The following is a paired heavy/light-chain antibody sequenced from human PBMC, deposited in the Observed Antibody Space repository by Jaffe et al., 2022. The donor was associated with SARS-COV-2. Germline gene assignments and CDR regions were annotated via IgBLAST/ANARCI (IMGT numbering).Heavy chain of an antibody. CDR3: ARGGVRYGNVDY. D-gene: IGHD5-18*01. CDR2: IYSSGST. CDR1: GGSIITGSYY. Sequence: QVQLQESGPGLLKPSQTLSLTCTVSGGSIITGSYYWTWIRQPAGRGLEWIGRIYSSGSTNYNPSLKSRVTISVDTSKNQFSLKLSSVTAADTAVYYCARGGVRYGNVDYWGQGTLVTVSS. J-gene: IGHJ4*02. V-gene: IGHV4-61*02.
Light chain of an antibody. V-gene: IGKV3-20*01. J-gene: IGKJ4*01. Sequence: EIVLTQSPGTLSLSPGERATLSCRASQSVSSSYLAWSQQKPGQAPRLLIYGASSRATGIPDRFSGSGSGTDFTLTISRLEPEDFAVYYCQQYGGSPELTFGGGTKVEIK. CDR3: QQYGGSPELT. CDR2: GAS. CDR1: QSVSSSY.